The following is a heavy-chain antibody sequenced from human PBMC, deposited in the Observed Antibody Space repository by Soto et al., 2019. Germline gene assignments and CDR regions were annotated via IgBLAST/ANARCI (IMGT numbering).Heavy chain of an antibody. J-gene: IGHJ4*02. CDR3: ALHDYGGRRDYFDY. Sequence: QITLKESGPTLVKPTQTLTLTCTFSGFSLSTSGVGVGWIRQPPGKALEWLALIYWDDDKRYSPSLKSRLTITKDTSKTQVVLTMTNMDPVDTATYYCALHDYGGRRDYFDYWGQGTLVTVSS. D-gene: IGHD4-17*01. V-gene: IGHV2-5*02. CDR1: GFSLSTSGVG. CDR2: IYWDDDK.